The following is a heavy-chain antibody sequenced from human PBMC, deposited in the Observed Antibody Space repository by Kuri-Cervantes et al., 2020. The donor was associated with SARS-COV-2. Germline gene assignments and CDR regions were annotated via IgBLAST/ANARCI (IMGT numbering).Heavy chain of an antibody. J-gene: IGHJ4*02. Sequence: SQTVALTCAVYGGSFSGYYWSWIRQPPGKGLEWIGEINHSGSTNYNPSLKSRVTISVDTSKDQFSLKLSSVTAADTAVYYCARGLRGVVPAAITVDYWGQGTLVTVSS. CDR3: ARGLRGVVPAAITVDY. D-gene: IGHD2-2*01. CDR2: INHSGST. CDR1: GGSFSGYY. V-gene: IGHV4-34*01.